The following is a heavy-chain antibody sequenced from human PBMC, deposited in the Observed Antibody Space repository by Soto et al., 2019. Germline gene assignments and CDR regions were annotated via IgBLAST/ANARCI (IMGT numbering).Heavy chain of an antibody. J-gene: IGHJ4*02. Sequence: ASVKVSCTASSFTFIDFYIHWSRQAPGPGLEWMGWINAKNGGTRYAEKFQDRVTLTRDRSVRTAYLELQRLRSDDTAVYYCARSHCTDGICYKEVIPSWGQGTLVTVS. CDR2: INAKNGGT. CDR1: SFTFIDFY. D-gene: IGHD2-8*01. CDR3: ARSHCTDGICYKEVIPS. V-gene: IGHV1-2*02.